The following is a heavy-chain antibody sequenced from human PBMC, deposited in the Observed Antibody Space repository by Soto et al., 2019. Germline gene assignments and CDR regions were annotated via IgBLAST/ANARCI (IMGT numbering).Heavy chain of an antibody. CDR2: INAGNGNT. D-gene: IGHD2-15*01. Sequence: ASVKVSCKASGYTFISYAIHWVRQAPGQRLEWMGWINAGNGNTKYSQKFQGRVTISRENSKNTVYLQMNSLRADDTAVYYCAKDRPLYGGHLDSWGQGALVTVSS. CDR3: AKDRPLYGGHLDS. J-gene: IGHJ4*02. CDR1: GYTFISYA. V-gene: IGHV1-3*01.